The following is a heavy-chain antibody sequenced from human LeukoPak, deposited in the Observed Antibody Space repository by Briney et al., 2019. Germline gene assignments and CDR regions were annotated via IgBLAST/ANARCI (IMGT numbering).Heavy chain of an antibody. V-gene: IGHV5-51*01. J-gene: IGHJ6*02. Sequence: GESLKIFCKGSGYSFTSYWIGWVRQMPGKGLEWMGIIYHGDSDTRYSPSFQGQVTISADKSISTAYLQWSSLKASDTATYYCASSLVGATVLWGVWGQGPTLTVSS. CDR2: IYHGDSDT. CDR1: GYSFTSYW. D-gene: IGHD1-26*01. CDR3: ASSLVGATVLWGV.